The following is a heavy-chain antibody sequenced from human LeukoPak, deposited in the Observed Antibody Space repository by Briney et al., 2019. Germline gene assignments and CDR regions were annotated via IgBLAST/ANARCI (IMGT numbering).Heavy chain of an antibody. CDR1: GFTFSNAW. CDR3: ARDSCSSPSCFDY. Sequence: GGSLRLSCAASGFTFSNAWMSWVRQAPGKGMEWLTAIQYDGSKTYYAESVRGRITISRDDSKNTLYLQMNSLRAEDTAVYYCARDSCSSPSCFDYWGQGTLVTVSS. CDR2: IQYDGSKT. V-gene: IGHV3-33*08. J-gene: IGHJ4*02. D-gene: IGHD2-2*01.